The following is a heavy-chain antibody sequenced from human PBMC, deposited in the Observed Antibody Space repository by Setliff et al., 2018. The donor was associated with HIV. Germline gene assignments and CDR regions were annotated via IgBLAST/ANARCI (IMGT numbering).Heavy chain of an antibody. D-gene: IGHD3-22*01. Sequence: PSETLSLTCAVSGYSISSGYYWGWIRQPPGKGLEWIGSIYHSGSTYYNPSLKSRVTISVDTSKNQFSLKLSSVTAADTAVYYCARHEAWCYDSSGYPNGWFDPWGQGTLVTVSS. CDR1: GYSISSGYY. V-gene: IGHV4-38-2*01. CDR3: ARHEAWCYDSSGYPNGWFDP. J-gene: IGHJ5*02. CDR2: IYHSGST.